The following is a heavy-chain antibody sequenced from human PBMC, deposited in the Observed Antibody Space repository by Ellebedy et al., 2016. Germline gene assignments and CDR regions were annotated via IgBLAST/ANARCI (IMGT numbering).Heavy chain of an antibody. CDR1: GFTFSNYA. CDR3: AKDRDYLGCSDY. J-gene: IGHJ4*02. CDR2: IDGSGGTT. D-gene: IGHD5-24*01. V-gene: IGHV3-23*01. Sequence: GESLKISXAASGFTFSNYAVAWVRQAPGKGLEWVSVIDGSGGTTYYRDSVKGRFTISRDNSKNTLYLQMNSLRAEDTAVYHCAKDRDYLGCSDYWGQGTLVTVSS.